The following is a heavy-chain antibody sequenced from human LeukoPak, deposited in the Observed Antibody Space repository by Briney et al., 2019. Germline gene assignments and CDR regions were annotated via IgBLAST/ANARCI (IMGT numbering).Heavy chain of an antibody. CDR1: GGSFSGYY. D-gene: IGHD3-22*01. Sequence: SETLSLTCAVYGGSFSGYYWSWIRQPPGKGLEWIGEINHSGSTNYNPSLKSRVTISVDTSKNQFSLKLSSVTAADTAVYYCARGPITMIVRRGLNWFGPWGQGTLVTVSS. CDR2: INHSGST. J-gene: IGHJ5*02. CDR3: ARGPITMIVRRGLNWFGP. V-gene: IGHV4-34*01.